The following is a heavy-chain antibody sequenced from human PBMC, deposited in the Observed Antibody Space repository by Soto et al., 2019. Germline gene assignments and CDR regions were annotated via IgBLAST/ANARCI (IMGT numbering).Heavy chain of an antibody. CDR2: VYWDDDK. V-gene: IGHV2-5*02. CDR1: GFSLSTSGGG. Sequence: GSGPTLVNPPQSLALTCTFSGFSLSTSGGGVGWIRHPPGKALEWLALVYWDDDKRYSPYLKSRLNITKDTSKNQVVLTMTNMDPVDPVTYSCANLYSSSWVFDYLGQGTLVTVSS. J-gene: IGHJ4*02. CDR3: ANLYSSSWVFDY. D-gene: IGHD6-13*01.